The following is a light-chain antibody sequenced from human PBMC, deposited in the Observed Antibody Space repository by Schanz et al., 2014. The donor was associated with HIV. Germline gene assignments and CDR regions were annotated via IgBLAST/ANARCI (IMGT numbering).Light chain of an antibody. Sequence: QSALTQPRSVSGSPGQSVTISCTGTSSDVGSYNYVSWYQLRPGKAPQLMIYEVTKRPSGVPDRFSGSKSGNTASLTVSGLQAEDEADYYCQSYDDSLRAVVFGGGTKLTVL. CDR2: EVT. CDR3: QSYDDSLRAVV. V-gene: IGLV2-11*01. CDR1: SSDVGSYNY. J-gene: IGLJ2*01.